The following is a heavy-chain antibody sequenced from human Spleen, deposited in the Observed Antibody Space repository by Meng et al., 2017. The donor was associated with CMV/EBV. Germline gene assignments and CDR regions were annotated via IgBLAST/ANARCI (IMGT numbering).Heavy chain of an antibody. D-gene: IGHD3-10*01. CDR3: ARDSGYYGSGTYYTFDY. J-gene: IGHJ4*02. CDR1: GFTFSSYD. CDR2: IQFDGSNT. V-gene: IGHV3-30*02. Sequence: GESLKISCAACGFTFSSYDMHWVRQATGKGLEWVTFIQFDGSNTFYADSVKGRFTISRDNSKNTLYLQMNSLRAEDTAVYYCARDSGYYGSGTYYTFDYWGQGTLVTVSS.